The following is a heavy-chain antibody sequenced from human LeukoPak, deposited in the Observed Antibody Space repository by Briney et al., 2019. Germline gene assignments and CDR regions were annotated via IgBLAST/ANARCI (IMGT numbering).Heavy chain of an antibody. CDR1: GGSISSSSYY. CDR2: IYYSGST. J-gene: IGHJ5*02. CDR3: ARPSPGGGLWPNWFDP. V-gene: IGHV4-39*01. Sequence: SETLSLTCTVSGGSISSSSYYWGWVRQPPGKGLEWIGSIYYSGSTYYNPSLKSRVTISVDTSKNQFSLKLSSETAADTAVYYCARPSPGGGLWPNWFDPWGQGTLVTVSS. D-gene: IGHD2-15*01.